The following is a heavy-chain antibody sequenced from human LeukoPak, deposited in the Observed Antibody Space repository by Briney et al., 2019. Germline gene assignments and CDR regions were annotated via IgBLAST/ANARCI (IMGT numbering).Heavy chain of an antibody. J-gene: IGHJ4*02. D-gene: IGHD3-22*01. V-gene: IGHV3-30*02. CDR2: IRDDGGKA. CDR1: GFTFTNYA. Sequence: GGSLRLSCAPSGFTFTNYAMHSVRHAPDGGLEWGAFIRDDGGKANYGDSVKGRFTTSRDKSKNTVYLQMNSLRAEDTAVYYCAKTLYSSELGEVFDYWGQGTLVTVSS. CDR3: AKTLYSSELGEVFDY.